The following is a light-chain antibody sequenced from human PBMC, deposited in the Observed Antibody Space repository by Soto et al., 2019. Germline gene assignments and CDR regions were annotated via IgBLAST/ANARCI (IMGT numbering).Light chain of an antibody. J-gene: IGLJ1*01. CDR1: ISDVGSYNY. V-gene: IGLV2-14*03. CDR2: DVS. CDR3: GSYTTSSNYV. Sequence: QSALTQPASVSGSPGQSITISSTGTISDVGSYNYVSWYQQYPGKAPKLMIYDVSTRPSGVSDRFSGSKSGNTASLTISGLRAEDEADYYCGSYTTSSNYVFGTGTKVTVL.